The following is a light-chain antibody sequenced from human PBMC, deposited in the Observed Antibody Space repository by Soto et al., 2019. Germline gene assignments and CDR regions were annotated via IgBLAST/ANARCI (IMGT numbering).Light chain of an antibody. Sequence: IQLTQSQSSLSASVGDRVTITCRASQGISSFLAWYQQKPGKAPKPLIYDASTLQNGVPSRFSGSGSGTDFTLTISSLQPEDSATYYCQQLHSYPVTFGHGGRPEVK. J-gene: IGKJ5*01. CDR3: QQLHSYPVT. V-gene: IGKV1-9*01. CDR1: QGISSF. CDR2: DAS.